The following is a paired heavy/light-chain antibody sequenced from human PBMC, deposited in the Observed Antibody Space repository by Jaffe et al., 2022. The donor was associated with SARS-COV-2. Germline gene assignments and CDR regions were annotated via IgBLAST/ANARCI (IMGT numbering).Light chain of an antibody. CDR3: QREGT. J-gene: IGKJ1*01. V-gene: IGKV1-5*03. CDR2: KAS. CDR1: QSISSW. Sequence: DIQMTQSPSTLSASVGDRVTITCRASQSISSWLAWYQQKPGKAPKLLIYKASSLESGVPSRFSGSGSGTEFTLTISSLQPDDFATYYCQREGTFGQGTKVEIK.
Heavy chain of an antibody. CDR1: GFTFSSYW. J-gene: IGHJ2*01. Sequence: EVQLVESGGGLVQPGGSLRLSCAASGFTFSSYWMSWVRQAPGKGLEWVANIKQDGSEKYYVDSVKGRFTISRDNAKNSLYLQMNSLRAEDTAVYYCARAQAPYSSSFPHGGLRGHWYFDLWGRGTLVTVSS. D-gene: IGHD6-13*01. V-gene: IGHV3-7*01. CDR2: IKQDGSEK. CDR3: ARAQAPYSSSFPHGGLRGHWYFDL.